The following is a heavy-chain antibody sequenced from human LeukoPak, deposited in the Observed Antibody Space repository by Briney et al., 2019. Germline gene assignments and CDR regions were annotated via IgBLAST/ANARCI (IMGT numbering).Heavy chain of an antibody. CDR1: GFTFSSYW. CDR2: INSDGSST. Sequence: PGGSLRLSCAASGFTFSSYWMHWVRQAPGKGLVWVSRINSDGSSTSYADSVKGRFTISRDNAKNTLYLQMNSLIAEDTAVYYCARLRYDFWSGYDNWFDPWGQGTLVTVSS. V-gene: IGHV3-74*01. CDR3: ARLRYDFWSGYDNWFDP. D-gene: IGHD3-3*01. J-gene: IGHJ5*02.